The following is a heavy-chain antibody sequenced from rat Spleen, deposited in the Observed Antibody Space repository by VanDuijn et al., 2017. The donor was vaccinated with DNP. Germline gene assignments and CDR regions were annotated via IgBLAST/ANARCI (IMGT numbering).Heavy chain of an antibody. CDR2: ISYSGST. J-gene: IGHJ1*01. Sequence: EVQLQGSGPGLVKPSQSLSLTCSVTGYSITSNYWGWIRKFPGNKLEWIGHISYSGSTGYNPSLKSRISITRDTSKNQFFLQLNSVTTEDTATYYCARGVSSYYGYNSYWYFDFWGPGTMVTVSS. CDR3: ARGVSSYYGYNSYWYFDF. V-gene: IGHV3-1*01. CDR1: GYSITSNY. D-gene: IGHD1-9*01.